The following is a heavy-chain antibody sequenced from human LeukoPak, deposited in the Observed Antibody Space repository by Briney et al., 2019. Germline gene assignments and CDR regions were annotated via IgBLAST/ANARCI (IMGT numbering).Heavy chain of an antibody. V-gene: IGHV3-53*01. J-gene: IGHJ5*02. D-gene: IGHD6-13*01. Sequence: GGSLRLSCAASGLTVSSNYMTWVRQAPGKGLEWVSIIHTNGNTYYADSVKGRFIISRDNSKDTLYLQMNSLRTEDTAVYYCASSRTAASSSWFDPWGQGTLVTVSS. CDR2: IHTNGNT. CDR1: GLTVSSNY. CDR3: ASSRTAASSSWFDP.